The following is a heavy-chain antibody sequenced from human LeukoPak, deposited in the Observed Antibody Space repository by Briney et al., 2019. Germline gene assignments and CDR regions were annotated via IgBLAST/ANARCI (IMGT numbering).Heavy chain of an antibody. D-gene: IGHD2-2*01. Sequence: SETLSLTCAVYGGSFSGYYWSWIRQPPGKGLEWTGEINHSGSTNYNPSLKSRVTISVDTSKNQFSLKLSSVTAADTAVYYCARLSRCWGQGTLVTVSS. CDR3: ARLSRC. J-gene: IGHJ4*02. CDR2: INHSGST. CDR1: GGSFSGYY. V-gene: IGHV4-34*01.